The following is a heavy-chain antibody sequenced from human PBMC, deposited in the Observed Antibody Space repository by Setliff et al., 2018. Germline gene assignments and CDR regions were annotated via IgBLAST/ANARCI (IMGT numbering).Heavy chain of an antibody. CDR1: GGSFSGYY. Sequence: SETLSLTCAVYGGSFSGYYWSWIRRPPGKGLEWIGEINHSGSTNYNPSLKSRVTISVDTSKNQFSLKLSSVTAADTAVYYCARGLPYYDILTGYYRTPPDYWGQGTLVTVSS. J-gene: IGHJ4*02. CDR2: INHSGST. V-gene: IGHV4-34*01. CDR3: ARGLPYYDILTGYYRTPPDY. D-gene: IGHD3-9*01.